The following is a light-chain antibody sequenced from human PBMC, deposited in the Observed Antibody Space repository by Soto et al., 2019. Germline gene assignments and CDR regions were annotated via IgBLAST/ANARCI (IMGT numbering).Light chain of an antibody. CDR1: QSVSSSY. CDR3: QQYSSPPT. J-gene: IGKJ1*01. V-gene: IGKV3-20*01. Sequence: EIVLTQSPGTLSLSPGERATLSCRASQSVSSSYLAWYQQKPGQAPRLLIYGASSRATGIPDRFSGSGSGTDFTLTISRLEPEDFAVYYCQQYSSPPTFGQGNKVEIK. CDR2: GAS.